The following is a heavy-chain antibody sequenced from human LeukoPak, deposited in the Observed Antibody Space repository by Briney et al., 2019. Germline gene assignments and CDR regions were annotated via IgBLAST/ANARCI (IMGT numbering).Heavy chain of an antibody. CDR1: GGSISSSSYY. V-gene: IGHV4-39*07. J-gene: IGHJ5*02. Sequence: SETLSLTCTVSGGSISSSSYYWGWIRQPPGKGLEWIGSIYYSGSTYYNSSLKSRVTISVDTSKNQFSLKLSSVTAADTAVYYCARDRGSSWGLHNWFDPWGQGTLVTVSS. CDR3: ARDRGSSWGLHNWFDP. CDR2: IYYSGST. D-gene: IGHD6-13*01.